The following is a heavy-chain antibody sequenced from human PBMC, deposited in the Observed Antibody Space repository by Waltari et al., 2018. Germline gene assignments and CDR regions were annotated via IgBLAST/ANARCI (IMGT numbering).Heavy chain of an antibody. CDR2: IYYRRST. J-gene: IGHJ4*02. CDR3: ARQRNLGYCSSTSCSKGRYYFDY. V-gene: IGHV4-39*01. D-gene: IGHD2-2*01. CDR1: GGSISSSTYY. Sequence: QLQLQESGPGLVKPSETLSLTCTVSGGSISSSTYYWGWIRQPPGKGLEWIGSIYYRRSTYYNPSLKSRVTISVDTSQIQFSLKLSSVTAADTAVYYCARQRNLGYCSSTSCSKGRYYFDYWGQGTLVTVSS.